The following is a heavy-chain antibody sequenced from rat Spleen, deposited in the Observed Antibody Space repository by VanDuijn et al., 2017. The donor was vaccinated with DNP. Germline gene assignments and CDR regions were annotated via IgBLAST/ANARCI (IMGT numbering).Heavy chain of an antibody. D-gene: IGHD1-2*01. CDR2: ITYVGGIT. V-gene: IGHV5-7*01. CDR3: ARGSSSIYWYFDF. CDR1: GFTFSDYY. J-gene: IGHJ1*01. Sequence: EVQLVESGGGLVQPGRSLKLSCAASGFTFSDYYMAWVRQAPTKGLEWVTTITYVGGITYYRDSVKGRFTISRDNAKSGLYLQMNSLKSEDTATYYCARGSSSIYWYFDFWGPGTMVTVSS.